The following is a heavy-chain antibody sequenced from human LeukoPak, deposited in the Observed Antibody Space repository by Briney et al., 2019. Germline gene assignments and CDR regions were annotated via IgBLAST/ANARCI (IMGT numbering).Heavy chain of an antibody. D-gene: IGHD2-15*01. J-gene: IGHJ4*02. CDR3: ARDRGSNDPIDY. CDR2: IWHDGRNK. CDR1: GFTFFSYG. Sequence: GGSLRLSCAASGFTFFSYGMHWVRQAPGKGLEWVAVIWHDGRNKYYADSVKGRFTISRDNSKNTLYLQVNSLRAEDTAVYYCARDRGSNDPIDYWGQGTLVTVSS. V-gene: IGHV3-33*08.